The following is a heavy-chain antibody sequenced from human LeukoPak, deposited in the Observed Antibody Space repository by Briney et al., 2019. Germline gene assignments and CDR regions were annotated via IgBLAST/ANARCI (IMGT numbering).Heavy chain of an antibody. V-gene: IGHV1-18*01. CDR1: GYTFTSYG. D-gene: IGHD3-22*01. CDR3: ARQDYYDSSGYYYPTFDY. CDR2: ISAYNGNT. Sequence: GASVKVSCKASGYTFTSYGISWVRPAPGQGLEWMGWISAYNGNTNYAQKLQGRVTMTTDTSTSTAYMELRSLRSDDTAVYYCARQDYYDSSGYYYPTFDYWGQGTLVTVSS. J-gene: IGHJ4*02.